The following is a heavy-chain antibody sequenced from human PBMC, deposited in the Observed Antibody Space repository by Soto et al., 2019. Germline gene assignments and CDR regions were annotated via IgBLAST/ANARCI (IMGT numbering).Heavy chain of an antibody. Sequence: QVQLQESGPGLVKPSQTLSLTCTVSGDSISSGDHYWSWFRQPPGKGLEWIGYIYYSGTTYSRPSPQSRVTISVDTSKNQFSLKLNSVTAADTAVYYCARGAYSDSSSYFDYWGQGTLVPVSS. D-gene: IGHD6-6*01. J-gene: IGHJ4*02. V-gene: IGHV4-30-4*01. CDR2: IYYSGTT. CDR3: ARGAYSDSSSYFDY. CDR1: GDSISSGDHY.